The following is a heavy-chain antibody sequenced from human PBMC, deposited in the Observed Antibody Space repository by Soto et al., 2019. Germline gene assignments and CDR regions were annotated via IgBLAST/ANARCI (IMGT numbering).Heavy chain of an antibody. CDR2: IYHSGST. J-gene: IGHJ5*02. D-gene: IGHD6-13*01. V-gene: IGHV4-30-2*01. Sequence: SETLSLTCAVSGGSISSGGYSWSWIRQPPGKGLEWIGYIYHSGSTYYNPSLKSRVTISVDRSKNQFSLKLSSVTAADTAVYYCARRKELVLGLDWFDPWGQGTLVTVS. CDR1: GGSISSGGYS. CDR3: ARRKELVLGLDWFDP.